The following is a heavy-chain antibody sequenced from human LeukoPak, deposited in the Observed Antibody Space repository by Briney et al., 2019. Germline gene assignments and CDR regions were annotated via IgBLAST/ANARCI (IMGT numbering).Heavy chain of an antibody. CDR3: ARLLGSLMDV. CDR2: VSYSGST. D-gene: IGHD3-10*01. Sequence: SQALSLTYSISGGYISSYDWSWIRQPPGKGLEWMGYVSYSGSTHYNPSLESRVTISVDTSKNQFSLKLSSVTAADTAVYYCARLLGSLMDVWGKGTTVTVSS. J-gene: IGHJ6*04. CDR1: GGYISSYD. V-gene: IGHV4-59*08.